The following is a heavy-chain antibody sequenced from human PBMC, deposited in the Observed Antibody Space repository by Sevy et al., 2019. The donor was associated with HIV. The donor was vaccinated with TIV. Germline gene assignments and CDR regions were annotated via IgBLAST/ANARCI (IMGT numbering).Heavy chain of an antibody. CDR3: ARDHCSGGSCLSYYYYYGMDV. V-gene: IGHV3-21*01. Sequence: GGSLRLSCAASGFTFGSYSMNWVRQAPGKGLEWVSSISSSSSYIYYADSVKGRFTISRDNAKNSLYLQMNSLRAEDTAVYYCARDHCSGGSCLSYYYYYGMDVWGQGTTVTVSS. J-gene: IGHJ6*02. CDR2: ISSSSSYI. D-gene: IGHD2-15*01. CDR1: GFTFGSYS.